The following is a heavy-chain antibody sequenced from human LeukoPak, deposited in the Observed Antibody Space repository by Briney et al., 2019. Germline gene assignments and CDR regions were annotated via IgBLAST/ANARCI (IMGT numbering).Heavy chain of an antibody. CDR1: GLTFSSYT. CDR3: AKDYSSGYYNGFDP. CDR2: ISGSGGTT. J-gene: IGHJ5*02. V-gene: IGHV3-23*01. D-gene: IGHD3-22*01. Sequence: GGSLRLSCGASGLTFSSYTMNWVRQAPGKGLEWVSAISGSGGTTYYADSVKGRFTISRDNSKNTLYLQMNSLRAEDTAVYYCAKDYSSGYYNGFDPWGQGTLVTVSS.